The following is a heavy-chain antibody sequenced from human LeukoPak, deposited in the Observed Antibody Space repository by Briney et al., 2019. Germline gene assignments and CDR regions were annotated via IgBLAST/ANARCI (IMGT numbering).Heavy chain of an antibody. V-gene: IGHV5-51*01. CDR1: GYSFTSYW. CDR3: ASHPPDYGDSPGLFDY. D-gene: IGHD4-17*01. CDR2: IYPGDSDT. J-gene: IGHJ4*02. Sequence: GESLKISCKGSGYSFTSYWIGWVRQMPGKGLEWMGIIYPGDSDTRYSPSFQGQVTISADKSISTAYLQWSSLKASDTAMYYCASHPPDYGDSPGLFDYWGQGTLVTVSS.